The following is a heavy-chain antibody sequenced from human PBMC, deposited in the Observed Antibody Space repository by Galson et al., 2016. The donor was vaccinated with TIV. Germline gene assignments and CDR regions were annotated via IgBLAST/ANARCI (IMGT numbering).Heavy chain of an antibody. Sequence: SVKVSCKASGGSFSSYVISWVRQAPGQGLEWMGGIIPLFSTANYAQKFQGRVTIPAEESTSTAYMELSSLRSADTDIYYCAKDRNTAMDTYYWNYGMDVWGQGTTVTVSS. CDR1: GGSFSSYV. CDR3: AKDRNTAMDTYYWNYGMDV. J-gene: IGHJ6*02. CDR2: IIPLFSTA. D-gene: IGHD5-18*01. V-gene: IGHV1-69*13.